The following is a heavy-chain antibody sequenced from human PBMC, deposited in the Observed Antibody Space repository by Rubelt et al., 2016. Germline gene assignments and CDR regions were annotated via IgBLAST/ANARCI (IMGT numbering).Heavy chain of an antibody. V-gene: IGHV1-46*01. CDR3: ARDSSNLAARLPNFDY. CDR2: INPSGGST. J-gene: IGHJ4*02. Sequence: GYIFTSYSMHWVRQAPGQGLEWMGIINPSGGSTTYAQKFQGRVSMTRATSTSTVYMELSSLRYEDTALYYCARDSSNLAARLPNFDYWGQGTLVSVSS. D-gene: IGHD6-6*01. CDR1: GYIFTSYS.